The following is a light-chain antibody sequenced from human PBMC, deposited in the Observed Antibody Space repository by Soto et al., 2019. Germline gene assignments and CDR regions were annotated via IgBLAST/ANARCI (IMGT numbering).Light chain of an antibody. V-gene: IGKV3-20*01. CDR3: QQYGRSPPFT. CDR2: GAS. J-gene: IGKJ2*01. CDR1: QSVSSTY. Sequence: EIVLAQAPGTLSLSTGERATLSCRASQSVSSTYIAWYQQNPGQAPRLLIYGASSRATGIPDRFSGSGSGTDFTLTISRLEPEDFAVYFCQQYGRSPPFTFGQGTKVDIK.